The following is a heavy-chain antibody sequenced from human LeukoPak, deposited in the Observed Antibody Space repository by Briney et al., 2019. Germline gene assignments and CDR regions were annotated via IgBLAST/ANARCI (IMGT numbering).Heavy chain of an antibody. CDR2: ISSSSSYT. Sequence: GGSLRLSCAASGFTVSSNYMTWVRQAPGKGLEWVSYISSSSSYTIYADSVKGRFTISRDNAKNSLYLQMNSLRAEDTAVYYCARSWYGSSWYYFAYWGQGTLVTVSS. CDR3: ARSWYGSSWYYFAY. V-gene: IGHV3-11*06. D-gene: IGHD6-13*01. J-gene: IGHJ4*02. CDR1: GFTVSSNY.